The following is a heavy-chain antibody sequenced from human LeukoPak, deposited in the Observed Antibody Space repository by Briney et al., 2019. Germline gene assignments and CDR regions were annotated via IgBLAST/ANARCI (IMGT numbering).Heavy chain of an antibody. Sequence: GASVKVSCKATGYTFTGYYMHWVRQAPGQGLEWMGWINPNSGGTNYAQKFQGRVTMTRDTSISTAYMELSRLRSDDTAVYYCARAGSVIWFGESTISVYGMDVWGQGTTVTVSS. CDR3: ARAGSVIWFGESTISVYGMDV. D-gene: IGHD3-10*01. CDR2: INPNSGGT. J-gene: IGHJ6*02. V-gene: IGHV1-2*02. CDR1: GYTFTGYY.